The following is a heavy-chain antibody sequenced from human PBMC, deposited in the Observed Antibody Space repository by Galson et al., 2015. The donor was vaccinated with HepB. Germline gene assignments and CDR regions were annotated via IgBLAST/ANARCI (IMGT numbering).Heavy chain of an antibody. CDR1: GFTFSSYS. V-gene: IGHV3-21*01. D-gene: IGHD3-10*02. J-gene: IGHJ6*02. CDR3: AGRRDYDVLLGYYYYGMDV. CDR2: ISSSSSYI. Sequence: SLRLSRAASGFTFSSYSMNWVRQAPGKGLEWVSSISSSSSYIYYADSVKGRFTISRDNAKNSLYLQMNSLRAEDTAVYYCAGRRDYDVLLGYYYYGMDVWGQGTTVTVS.